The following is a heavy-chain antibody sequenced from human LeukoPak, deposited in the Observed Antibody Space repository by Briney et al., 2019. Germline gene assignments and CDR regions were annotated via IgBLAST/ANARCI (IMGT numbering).Heavy chain of an antibody. J-gene: IGHJ4*02. CDR3: VRRNY. V-gene: IGHV4-39*01. Sequence: SETLSLTCTVSGGSISRSDSYWGWIRQPPGEGLEWVASIYYSGSTYFNPSLKSRVAISIDTSKNQFSLKLTSVTAADTAVYFCVRRNYWGQVSLVTVSS. CDR2: IYYSGST. CDR1: GGSISRSDSY.